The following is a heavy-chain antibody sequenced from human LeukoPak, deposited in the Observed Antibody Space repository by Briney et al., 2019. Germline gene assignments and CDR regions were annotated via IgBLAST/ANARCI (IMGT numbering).Heavy chain of an antibody. CDR1: GYTFTDYY. D-gene: IGHD3-22*01. V-gene: IGHV1-2*02. Sequence: ASVKVSCKASGYTFTDYYMHWVRQAPGQGLEWMGWINPNSGGTNYAQKFQGRVTMTRDTSISTAYMELSRLRSDDTAVYYCARDLGGFYDSSGYAGWFDPWGQGTLVTVSS. J-gene: IGHJ5*02. CDR2: INPNSGGT. CDR3: ARDLGGFYDSSGYAGWFDP.